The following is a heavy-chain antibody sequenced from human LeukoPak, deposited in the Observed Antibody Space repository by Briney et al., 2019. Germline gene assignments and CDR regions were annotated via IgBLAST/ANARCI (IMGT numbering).Heavy chain of an antibody. Sequence: PSGTLSLTCTVSGDSIRTNYWTWIRQPPGKGLEWIGYISYSGSTNYNPSLKSRVTISRDTSKNQFSLKLTSVTAADTAVYYCARDAYNRNLDYWGQGTLVTVSS. J-gene: IGHJ4*02. CDR3: ARDAYNRNLDY. D-gene: IGHD1-14*01. CDR1: GDSIRTNY. CDR2: ISYSGST. V-gene: IGHV4-59*01.